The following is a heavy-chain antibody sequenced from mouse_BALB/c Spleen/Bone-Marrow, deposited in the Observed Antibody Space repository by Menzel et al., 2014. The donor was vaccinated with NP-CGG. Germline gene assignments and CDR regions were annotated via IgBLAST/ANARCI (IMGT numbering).Heavy chain of an antibody. CDR1: GFNIKDYY. D-gene: IGHD2-1*01. J-gene: IGHJ4*01. Sequence: EVQLVESGAELVRSGASVKLSCTASGFNIKDYYMHWVKQRPEQGLEWIGWIDPENGDTEYAPKFQGKATMTADTSSNTAYLQLSGLTSEDTAVYYCNGNYYAMDYWGQGTSVTVSS. CDR3: NGNYYAMDY. V-gene: IGHV14-4*02. CDR2: IDPENGDT.